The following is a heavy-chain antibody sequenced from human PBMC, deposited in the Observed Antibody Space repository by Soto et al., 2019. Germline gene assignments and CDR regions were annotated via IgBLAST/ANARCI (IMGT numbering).Heavy chain of an antibody. CDR3: ARDPSDFWSGYYYTH. J-gene: IGHJ4*02. V-gene: IGHV3-30-3*01. CDR1: GFTFSSYA. CDR2: ISYDGSNK. Sequence: GGSLRLSCAASGFTFSSYAMHWVRQAPGKGLEWVAVISYDGSNKYYADSVKGRFTISRDNSKNTLYLQMNSLRAEDTAVYYCARDPSDFWSGYYYTHWGQGTLVTVSS. D-gene: IGHD3-3*01.